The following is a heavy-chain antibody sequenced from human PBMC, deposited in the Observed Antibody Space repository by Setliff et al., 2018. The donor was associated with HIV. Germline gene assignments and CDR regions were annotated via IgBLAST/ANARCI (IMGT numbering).Heavy chain of an antibody. J-gene: IGHJ3*02. D-gene: IGHD6-13*01. CDR1: GESFSGYY. CDR3: ARDKTAVPRDVDAFDI. V-gene: IGHV4-34*01. Sequence: ETLSLTCAVYGESFSGYYWNWIRQPPGKGLEWIGEINHSGSTKYNPSLKSRVTISVDTSKKQFSLKLSSVTATDTAVYYCARDKTAVPRDVDAFDIWGQGTMVTVSS. CDR2: INHSGST.